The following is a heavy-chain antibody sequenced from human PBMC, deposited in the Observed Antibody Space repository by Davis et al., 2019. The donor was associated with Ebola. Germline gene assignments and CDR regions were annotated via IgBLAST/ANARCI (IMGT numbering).Heavy chain of an antibody. Sequence: GESLKISCAASGFNFRRHAMLWVRQAPGKGLEWVSTISVDSGTTHYADSVKGRFTISRDNSKSTLFLQMNSLRDDDTAIYYCTKYIVGITRSFDYWGQGTLVTVSS. V-gene: IGHV3-23*01. CDR1: GFNFRRHA. D-gene: IGHD1-26*01. J-gene: IGHJ4*02. CDR2: ISVDSGTT. CDR3: TKYIVGITRSFDY.